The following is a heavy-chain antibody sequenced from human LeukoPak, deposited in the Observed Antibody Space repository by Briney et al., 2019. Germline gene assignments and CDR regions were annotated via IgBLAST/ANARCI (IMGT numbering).Heavy chain of an antibody. Sequence: KPGGSLRLSCAASGFTFSDYYMSWIRQAPGKGLEWVSYISTSGRYTNYTDSVKGRFTISRDNAKNSLFLQMNSLRAEDTAVYYCARVASITVICDFWGQGTLVTVSS. CDR2: ISTSGRYT. CDR1: GFTFSDYY. J-gene: IGHJ4*02. D-gene: IGHD3-22*01. CDR3: ARVASITVICDF. V-gene: IGHV3-11*06.